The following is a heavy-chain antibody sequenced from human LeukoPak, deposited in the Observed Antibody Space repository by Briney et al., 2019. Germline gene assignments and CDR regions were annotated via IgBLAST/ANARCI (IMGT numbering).Heavy chain of an antibody. CDR3: ARDDCSGGSCYSGLDAFDI. D-gene: IGHD2-15*01. J-gene: IGHJ3*02. CDR1: GFTVSGYS. CDR2: ISSSSSTI. Sequence: GGSLRLSCAASGFTVSGYSMNWVRQAPGKGLEWVSYISSSSSTIYYADSVKGRFTISRDNSKNTLYLQMNSLRAEDTAVYYCARDDCSGGSCYSGLDAFDIWGQGTMVTVSS. V-gene: IGHV3-48*01.